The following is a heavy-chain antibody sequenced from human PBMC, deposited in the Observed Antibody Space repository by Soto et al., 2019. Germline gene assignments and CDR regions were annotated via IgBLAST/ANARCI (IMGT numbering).Heavy chain of an antibody. Sequence: GGSLRLSCTASGFTFGDYAMSWFRQAPGKGLEWVGFIRSKAYGGTTEYAASVKGRFTISRDDSKSIAYLQMNSLKTEDTAVYYCTSPSYYGTSTTGSIWGQEATGTV. CDR1: GFTFGDYA. CDR3: TSPSYYGTSTTGSI. V-gene: IGHV3-49*03. D-gene: IGHD3-10*01. CDR2: IRSKAYGGTT. J-gene: IGHJ6*02.